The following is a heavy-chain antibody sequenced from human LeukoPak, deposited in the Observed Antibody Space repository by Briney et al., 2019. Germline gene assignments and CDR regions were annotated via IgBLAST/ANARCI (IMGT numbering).Heavy chain of an antibody. CDR3: ARDQGENYDSSGYYPY. Sequence: GGSLRLSCAASGFTFSNYYMSWIRQAPGKGLEWVSYISGSSGSTNYADSMMGRFTISRDNGKNSLYLQMNSLRAEDTAVYYCARDQGENYDSSGYYPYWGQGTLVTVSS. V-gene: IGHV3-11*06. CDR1: GFTFSNYY. D-gene: IGHD3-22*01. CDR2: ISGSSGST. J-gene: IGHJ4*02.